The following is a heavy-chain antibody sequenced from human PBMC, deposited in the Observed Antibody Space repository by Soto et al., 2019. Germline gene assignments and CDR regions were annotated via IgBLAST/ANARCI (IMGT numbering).Heavy chain of an antibody. CDR2: ISYSGHT. V-gene: IGHV4-59*11. Sequence: PSETLSLTCTFTGDSFSSISNHYCSWIRQPPGKGLEWLGYISYSGHTSYNPSLKSRLFISVDTSKNQFSLKLSSVTAADTAVYYCARSVTPWGQGTTVTVSS. CDR1: GDSFSSISNHY. CDR3: ARSVTP. J-gene: IGHJ6*02. D-gene: IGHD2-15*01.